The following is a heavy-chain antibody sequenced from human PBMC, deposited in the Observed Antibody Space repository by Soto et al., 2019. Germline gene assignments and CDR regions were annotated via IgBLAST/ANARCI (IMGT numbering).Heavy chain of an antibody. CDR3: ARDSRSSSSGYYFYYYMDV. J-gene: IGHJ6*03. D-gene: IGHD6-6*01. V-gene: IGHV3-48*01. CDR2: ISSSSGTI. CDR1: GFIFSSYS. Sequence: GGSLRLSCAASGFIFSSYSMNWVRQAPGKGLEWVSYISSSSGTIYYADSVKGRFTISRDNAKNSLYLQMNSLRAEDTAVYYCARDSRSSSSGYYFYYYMDVWGKGTTVTVSS.